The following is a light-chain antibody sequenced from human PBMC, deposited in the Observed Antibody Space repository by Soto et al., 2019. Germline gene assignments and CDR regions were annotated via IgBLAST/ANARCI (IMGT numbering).Light chain of an antibody. Sequence: QSALTQPPSASGSPGQAVTISCTGTSSDVGGYNYVSWYQQRPDKAPKLMIYEVNKRPSGVPDRFSGSKSGNTASLTVSGLQVEDEADYYCSSYADSNNRVVFGGGTKLTVL. CDR3: SSYADSNNRVV. J-gene: IGLJ2*01. V-gene: IGLV2-8*01. CDR1: SSDVGGYNY. CDR2: EVN.